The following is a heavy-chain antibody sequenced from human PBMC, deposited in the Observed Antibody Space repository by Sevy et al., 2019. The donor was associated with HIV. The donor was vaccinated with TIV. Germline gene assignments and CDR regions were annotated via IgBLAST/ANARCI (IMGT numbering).Heavy chain of an antibody. CDR1: GFTLSRHS. J-gene: IGHJ4*02. CDR3: ARDGNGLFDY. V-gene: IGHV3-48*01. D-gene: IGHD2-8*01. CDR2: ISSTSSTI. Sequence: GGSLRLSCAASGFTLSRHSFNWVRQAPGKGLEWISYISSTSSTIFYADSVMDRFTISRDNAKNSLYLQMNSLRAEDTAVYYCARDGNGLFDYWGQGTLVTVSS.